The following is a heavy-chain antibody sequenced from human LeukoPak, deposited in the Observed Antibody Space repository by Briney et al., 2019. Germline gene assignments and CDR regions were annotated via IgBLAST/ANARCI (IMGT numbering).Heavy chain of an antibody. CDR1: GFTFSSYS. J-gene: IGHJ4*02. CDR2: ISSSSSTI. CDR3: AGGHSSSWYLNFDY. V-gene: IGHV3-48*02. D-gene: IGHD6-13*01. Sequence: PGGSLRLSCAASGFTFSSYSMNWVRQAPGKGLEWVSYISSSSSTIYYADSVKGRFTISRDNAKNSLYLQMNSLRDEDTAVYYCAGGHSSSWYLNFDYWGQGTLVTVSS.